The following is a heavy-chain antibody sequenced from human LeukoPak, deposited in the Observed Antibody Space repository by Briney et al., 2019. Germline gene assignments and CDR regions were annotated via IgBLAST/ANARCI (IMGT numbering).Heavy chain of an antibody. J-gene: IGHJ1*01. Sequence: PSETLSLTCSVSGDSVSRSDSYWDWIRQPPGKGLEWIGTIYHSGRTYYSPSLKSRVTMSVDPSNNQFSLNLRSVTAADTAVYYCAIRRYYDGSGYLEWGQGTLLSVSS. V-gene: IGHV4-39*01. CDR2: IYHSGRT. CDR3: AIRRYYDGSGYLE. CDR1: GDSVSRSDSY. D-gene: IGHD3-22*01.